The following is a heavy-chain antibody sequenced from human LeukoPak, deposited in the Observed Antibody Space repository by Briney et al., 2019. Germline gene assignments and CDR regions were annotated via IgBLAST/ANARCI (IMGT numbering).Heavy chain of an antibody. CDR1: GFTFSSYG. V-gene: IGHV3-30*18. D-gene: IGHD6-13*01. J-gene: IGHJ4*02. Sequence: GGSLRLSCAASGFTFSSYGMHWVRQAPGKGLEWVAVISYDGSNKYYADSVKGRFTISRDNSKNTLYLQMNSLRAEDTAVYYCAKTSSSWSPFDYWGQGTLVTVSS. CDR3: AKTSSSWSPFDY. CDR2: ISYDGSNK.